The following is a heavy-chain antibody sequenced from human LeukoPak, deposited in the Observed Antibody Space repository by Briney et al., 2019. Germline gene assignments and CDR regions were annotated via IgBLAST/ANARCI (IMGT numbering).Heavy chain of an antibody. Sequence: GGSLRLSCAASGFTFDDYAMHWVRQAPGKGLEWVSGISWNSGSLGYADSVKGRFTISRDNAKNSLYLQMNSLRAEDMALYYCAKDSSSWLEYYFDYWGQGTLVTVSS. V-gene: IGHV3-9*03. D-gene: IGHD6-13*01. CDR3: AKDSSSWLEYYFDY. CDR2: ISWNSGSL. CDR1: GFTFDDYA. J-gene: IGHJ4*02.